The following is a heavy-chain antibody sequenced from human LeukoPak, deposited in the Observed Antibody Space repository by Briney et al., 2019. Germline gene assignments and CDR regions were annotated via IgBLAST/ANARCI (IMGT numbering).Heavy chain of an antibody. CDR1: GFSLSTRRVG. D-gene: IGHD3-16*01. J-gene: IGHJ3*02. CDR3: AYIMTTFGGIDARDAFEI. V-gene: IGHV2-5*02. Sequence: SGPTLVKPTQTLTLTCTFSGFSLSTRRVGVGWVRQPPGEALGWLAVIYWDDDKRYSPSLKSRLTISKDTFKNQVVLTMTNMDPVDTATYYCAYIMTTFGGIDARDAFEIWGQGTVVTVSS. CDR2: IYWDDDK.